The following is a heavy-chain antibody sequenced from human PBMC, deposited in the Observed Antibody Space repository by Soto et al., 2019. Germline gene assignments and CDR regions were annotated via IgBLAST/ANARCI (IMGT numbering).Heavy chain of an antibody. CDR3: AKVDTAMGYYYCMDV. Sequence: QVQLVQSGAEVKTPASSVKVSCKASGGTFSSYAISWVRQAPGHGLEWMGGIIPIFGTANYEQKFQGRVTDNAEQSTSTADMVVSSMRSEDTAVYYCAKVDTAMGYYYCMDVWGHGTTVTVSS. J-gene: IGHJ6*02. V-gene: IGHV1-69*01. CDR1: GGTFSSYA. CDR2: IIPIFGTA. D-gene: IGHD5-18*01.